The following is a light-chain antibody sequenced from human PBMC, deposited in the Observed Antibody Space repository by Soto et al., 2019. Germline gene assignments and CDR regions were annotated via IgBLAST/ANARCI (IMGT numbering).Light chain of an antibody. CDR3: QQYYSYPGT. V-gene: IGKV1-8*01. CDR1: QGISSY. Sequence: AIRMTPSPSSLSASTGDRVTITCRASQGISSYLAWYQQKPGKAPKLLIYAASTLQSGVPSRFSGSGSGTDFTLTISCLQSEDFATYYCQQYYSYPGTFGPGTKVDIK. J-gene: IGKJ3*01. CDR2: AAS.